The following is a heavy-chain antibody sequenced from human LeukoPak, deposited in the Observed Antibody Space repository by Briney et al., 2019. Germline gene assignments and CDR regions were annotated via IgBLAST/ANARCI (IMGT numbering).Heavy chain of an antibody. D-gene: IGHD5-12*01. Sequence: SVKVSCKASGGTFSSYAISWVRQAPGQGLEWMGRIIPILGIANYAQKFQGRVTITAGKSTSTAYMELSSLRSEDTAVYYCAGRGYDYAGGDYWGQGTLVTVSS. V-gene: IGHV1-69*04. J-gene: IGHJ4*02. CDR1: GGTFSSYA. CDR3: AGRGYDYAGGDY. CDR2: IIPILGIA.